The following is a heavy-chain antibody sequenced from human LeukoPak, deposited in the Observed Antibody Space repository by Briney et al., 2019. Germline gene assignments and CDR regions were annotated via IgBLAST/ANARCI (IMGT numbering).Heavy chain of an antibody. Sequence: SETLSLTCTVSGYSISSGYYWGWIRQPPGKGLEWIGYIYYSGSTNYNPSLKSRVTISVDTSKNQFSLKLSSVTAADTAVYYCARLYYYYYMDVWGKGTTVTVSS. V-gene: IGHV4-61*01. J-gene: IGHJ6*03. CDR2: IYYSGST. CDR3: ARLYYYYYMDV. CDR1: GYSISSGYY.